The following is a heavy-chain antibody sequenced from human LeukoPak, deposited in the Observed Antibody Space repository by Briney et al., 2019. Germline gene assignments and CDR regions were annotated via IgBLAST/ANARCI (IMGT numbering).Heavy chain of an antibody. Sequence: AXXKVSCKASGYTFTGYYMHWVRQAPGQGLEWMGRIYPNSGGTNYAQKFQGRVTMNRDTSISTAYMELSRLRSDDTAVYYCATQTGYSSGWYDYWGQGTLVTVSS. CDR3: ATQTGYSSGWYDY. D-gene: IGHD6-19*01. CDR2: IYPNSGGT. V-gene: IGHV1-2*06. CDR1: GYTFTGYY. J-gene: IGHJ4*02.